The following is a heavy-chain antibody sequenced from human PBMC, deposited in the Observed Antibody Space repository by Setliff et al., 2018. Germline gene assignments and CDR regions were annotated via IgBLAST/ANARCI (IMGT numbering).Heavy chain of an antibody. D-gene: IGHD6-13*01. Sequence: GASVKVSCKASGYTFTSYAMNWVRQAPGQGLEWMGWININTGNPTYAQGFTGRFVFSLDTSVSTAYLQISSLKAEDTAVYYCAVTAADDAFDIWGQGTMVTVSS. CDR1: GYTFTSYA. CDR2: ININTGNP. J-gene: IGHJ3*02. V-gene: IGHV7-4-1*02. CDR3: AVTAADDAFDI.